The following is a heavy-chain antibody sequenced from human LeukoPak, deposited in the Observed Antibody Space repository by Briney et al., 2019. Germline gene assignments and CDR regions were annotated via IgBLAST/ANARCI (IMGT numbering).Heavy chain of an antibody. CDR2: ISTYNGNT. CDR3: ARVLRYDFWSAYYFDY. V-gene: IGHV1-18*01. J-gene: IGHJ4*02. Sequence: ASVKVSLKASGYTFNSYDISWVRQAPGQGLEWMAWISTYNGNTNYALKVQGRATMTTDTSTSTAYMELRSLRSDDTAVYYCARVLRYDFWSAYYFDYWGQGTLVTVSS. D-gene: IGHD3-3*01. CDR1: GYTFNSYD.